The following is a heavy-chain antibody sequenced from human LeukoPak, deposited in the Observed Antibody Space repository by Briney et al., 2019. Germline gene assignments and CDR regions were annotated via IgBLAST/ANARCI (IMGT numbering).Heavy chain of an antibody. V-gene: IGHV3-74*01. CDR3: ARGGRKLGDAFDI. CDR1: GINLSSYW. Sequence: GGSLRLSCAASGINLSSYWMHWVRQTPGMGLVWVSRIKSDGSSTRYEDSVKGRFTVSRDNAKNTLYMQMDSLRGEDTAVYYCARGGRKLGDAFDIWGQGTLVTVS. J-gene: IGHJ3*02. CDR2: IKSDGSST. D-gene: IGHD7-27*01.